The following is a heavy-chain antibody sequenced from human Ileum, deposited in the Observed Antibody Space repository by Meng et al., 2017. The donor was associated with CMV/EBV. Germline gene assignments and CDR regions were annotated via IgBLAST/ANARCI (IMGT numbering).Heavy chain of an antibody. Sequence: QIQRHQSGSGLVKPPQTLSLTFAISGDSVSTNNCAWNWIRQSPLRGLGWLGRTAYRSKWDYEYSVSVESRITISPDTSKNQFSLHLRSVTPEDTAIYYCARESELLRFDHWGQGTLVTVSS. CDR1: GDSVSTNNCA. CDR3: ARESELLRFDH. D-gene: IGHD6-6*01. V-gene: IGHV6-1*01. J-gene: IGHJ4*02. CDR2: TAYRSKWDY.